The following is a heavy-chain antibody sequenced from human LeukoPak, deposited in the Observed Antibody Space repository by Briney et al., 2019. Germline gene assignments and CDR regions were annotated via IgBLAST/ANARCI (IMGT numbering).Heavy chain of an antibody. CDR3: ARDGCSSGSCLDY. J-gene: IGHJ4*02. D-gene: IGHD2-15*01. CDR1: GFTFSSYV. V-gene: IGHV3-33*01. Sequence: PGGSLRLSCAASGFTFSSYVMHWVRQAPGKGLEWVAVIWYDGSKEYYADSVGGRFTISRDNSKNTLYLQMNSLRAEDTAVYYCARDGCSSGSCLDYWGQGTLVTVSS. CDR2: IWYDGSKE.